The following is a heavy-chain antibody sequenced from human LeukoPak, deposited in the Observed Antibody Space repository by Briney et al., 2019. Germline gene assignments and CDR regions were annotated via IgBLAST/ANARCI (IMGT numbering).Heavy chain of an antibody. CDR2: IYPGDSDT. V-gene: IGHV5-51*01. Sequence: GESLKISCKGSGYSFTSYWIGWVRQMPGKGLEWMGIIYPGDSDTRYSPSFQGQVTISADKSISTAYLQWSSLKAPDTAMYYCALHPYYYDSSGLGGDAFDIWGQGTMVTVSS. CDR1: GYSFTSYW. CDR3: ALHPYYYDSSGLGGDAFDI. D-gene: IGHD3-22*01. J-gene: IGHJ3*02.